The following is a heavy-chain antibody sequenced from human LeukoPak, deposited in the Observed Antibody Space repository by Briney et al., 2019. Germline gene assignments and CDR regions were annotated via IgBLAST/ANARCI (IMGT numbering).Heavy chain of an antibody. CDR3: ATVVVMARQYYFDY. CDR2: FDPEAGET. D-gene: IGHD4-23*01. J-gene: IGHJ4*02. CDR1: GYTPTALS. V-gene: IGHV1-24*01. Sequence: ASVKVSCKVSGYTPTALSMQSVRHAPGKGLEWMGGFDPEAGETIYAQKFQGRVTMTEDTSTDTAYMELSILRSEDTAVYYCATVVVMARQYYFDYWGQGTLVTVSS.